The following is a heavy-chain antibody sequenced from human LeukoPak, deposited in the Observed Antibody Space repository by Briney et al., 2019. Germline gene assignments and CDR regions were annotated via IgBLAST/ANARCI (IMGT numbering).Heavy chain of an antibody. CDR3: ARSPRDSGYNYMDY. CDR1: RFSFSSYW. J-gene: IGHJ4*02. V-gene: IGHV3-7*02. Sequence: PGGSLRLSCVASRFSFSSYWMSWVRRAPGKGLEWVANIKQDGNEKYYVDSVKGRFTISRDNAKNSLYLQMNSQRVEDTAIYYCARSPRDSGYNYMDYWGQGTLVTVSS. D-gene: IGHD5-12*01. CDR2: IKQDGNEK.